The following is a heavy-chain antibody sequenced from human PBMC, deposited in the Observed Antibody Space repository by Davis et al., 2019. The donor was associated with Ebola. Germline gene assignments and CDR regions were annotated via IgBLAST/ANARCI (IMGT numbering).Heavy chain of an antibody. Sequence: LSLTCAASGFTFSTYWMNWVSQAPGKGLEWVANINQDGSEKYYVDSVKGRFTISRDNAKNSLYLQMNSLRAEDTAVYYCAREIEYYEILTGYFPYWGQGTLVTVSS. V-gene: IGHV3-7*03. CDR2: INQDGSEK. CDR1: GFTFSTYW. D-gene: IGHD3-9*01. J-gene: IGHJ4*02. CDR3: AREIEYYEILTGYFPY.